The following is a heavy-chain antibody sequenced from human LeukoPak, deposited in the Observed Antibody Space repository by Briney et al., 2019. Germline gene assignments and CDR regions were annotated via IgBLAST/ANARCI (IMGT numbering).Heavy chain of an antibody. CDR2: ISYDGSNK. J-gene: IGHJ4*02. CDR3: ATLSFPGVPAAIGDY. Sequence: GGSLRLSCAASGFTFSSYAMHWVRQAPGKGLEWVAVISYDGSNKYYADSVKGRFTISRDNSKNTLYLQMNSLRAEDTAVYYCATLSFPGVPAAIGDYWGQGTLVTVSS. V-gene: IGHV3-30-3*01. CDR1: GFTFSSYA. D-gene: IGHD2-2*02.